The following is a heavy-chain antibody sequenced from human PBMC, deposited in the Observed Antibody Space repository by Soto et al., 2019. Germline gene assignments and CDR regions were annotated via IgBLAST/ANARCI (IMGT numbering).Heavy chain of an antibody. J-gene: IGHJ3*01. CDR2: IFSSGTT. D-gene: IGHD1-26*01. CDR1: GDSISSGNKY. Sequence: SETLSLTCTVSGDSISSGNKYWSWIRQPPGKGLEWIGYIFSSGTTYYNPSLKSRLTMSLDASQNQFSLKLNSLTDADTAVYYCSRVGPLSGGYLEAAFGVWGQGTMVTVSS. CDR3: SRVGPLSGGYLEAAFGV. V-gene: IGHV4-30-4*01.